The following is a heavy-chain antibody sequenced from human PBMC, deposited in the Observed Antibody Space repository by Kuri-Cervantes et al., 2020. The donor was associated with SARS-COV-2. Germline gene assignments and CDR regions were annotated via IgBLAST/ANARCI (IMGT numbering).Heavy chain of an antibody. J-gene: IGHJ3*01. CDR3: ARDDRAGHFDV. CDR1: GFTFTDYW. CDR2: VRPDGNSE. V-gene: IGHV3-7*03. Sequence: GESLKISCAASGFTFTDYWMSWVRQAPGKGLEWVGNVRPDGNSEGYVDAVKGRFTVSRDNAKNSLYLQMDSLSAEDTAVYYCARDDRAGHFDVWGQGTMVTVSS. D-gene: IGHD3-10*01.